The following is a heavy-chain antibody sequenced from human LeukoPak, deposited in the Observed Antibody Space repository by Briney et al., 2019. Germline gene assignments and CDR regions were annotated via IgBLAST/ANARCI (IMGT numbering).Heavy chain of an antibody. D-gene: IGHD3-3*01. V-gene: IGHV1-18*01. Sequence: ASVKVSCKASGYTFPSCGISWVRQAPGQGLDWMGWISAYNGNTNYAQKLQGRVTMTTDTSTSTAYMELRSLRSDDTGVYYCARVSGPTISYGMDVWGQGTTVTVSS. CDR1: GYTFPSCG. J-gene: IGHJ6*02. CDR2: ISAYNGNT. CDR3: ARVSGPTISYGMDV.